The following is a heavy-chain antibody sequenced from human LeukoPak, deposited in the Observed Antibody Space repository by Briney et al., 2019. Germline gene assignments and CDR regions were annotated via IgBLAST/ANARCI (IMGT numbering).Heavy chain of an antibody. CDR2: IYPGVSDP. CDR3: ARSITGTTRYYYYYMDV. V-gene: IGHV5-51*06. CDR1: GDSLTSYW. D-gene: IGHD1-7*01. Sequence: GESLKISRKGSGDSLTSYWTGWVRHMPRKGLEWMGIIYPGVSDPSYSPYFQGQVTISADKSISTAYLQWSSLKASDTAMYYCARSITGTTRYYYYYMDVWGKGTTVSVSS. J-gene: IGHJ6*03.